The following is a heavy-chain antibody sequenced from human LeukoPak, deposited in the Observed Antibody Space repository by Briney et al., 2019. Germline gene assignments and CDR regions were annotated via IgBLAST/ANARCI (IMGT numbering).Heavy chain of an antibody. CDR3: ARGIVVVPAEPGDYFDY. CDR2: ISAYHCNT. D-gene: IGHD2-2*01. J-gene: IGHJ4*02. CDR1: GYSFTHYG. Sequence: ASVHVSCQASGYSFTHYGLRWVRQAPGQGGEWMGWISAYHCNTNHAQKLQGRVTMTTDTSTSTAYMELRSLRSDDTAVYYCARGIVVVPAEPGDYFDYWGQGTLVAVSS. V-gene: IGHV1-18*04.